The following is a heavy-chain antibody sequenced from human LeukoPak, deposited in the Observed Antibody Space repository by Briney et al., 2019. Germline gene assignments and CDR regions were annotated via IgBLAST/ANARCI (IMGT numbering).Heavy chain of an antibody. CDR1: GFTFDDYA. V-gene: IGHV3-43D*03. D-gene: IGHD2-2*02. CDR2: ISWDGGST. Sequence: PGGSLRLSCAASGFTFDDYAMPWVRQAPGKGLEWVSLISWDGGSTYYADSVKGRFTISRDNSKNSLYLQMNSLRAEDTALYYCAKDIISCSSTSCYTGDAFDIWAQGTMVTVSS. CDR3: AKDIISCSSTSCYTGDAFDI. J-gene: IGHJ3*02.